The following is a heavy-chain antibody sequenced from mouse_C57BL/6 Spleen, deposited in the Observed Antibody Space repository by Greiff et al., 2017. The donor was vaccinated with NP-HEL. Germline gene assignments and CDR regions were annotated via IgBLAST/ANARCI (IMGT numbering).Heavy chain of an antibody. CDR1: GFTFSSYG. J-gene: IGHJ4*01. Sequence: EVHLVESGGDLVKPGGSLKLSCAASGFTFSSYGMSWVRQTPDKRLEWVATISSGGSYTYYPDSVKGRFTISRDNAKNTLYLQMSSLKSEDTAMYYCARQGDHYAMDYWGQGTSVTVSS. CDR2: ISSGGSYT. CDR3: ARQGDHYAMDY. V-gene: IGHV5-6*01.